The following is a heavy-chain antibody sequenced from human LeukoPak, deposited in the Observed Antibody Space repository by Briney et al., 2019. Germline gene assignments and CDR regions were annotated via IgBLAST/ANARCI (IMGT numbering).Heavy chain of an antibody. CDR3: ARSLPAEARNYGDSGYYFDY. D-gene: IGHD4-17*01. Sequence: SETLSLTRTVSGYSISSGYSWGWIRQPPGKGLEWIGSIYHSGSTYYNPSLKSRVTISVDTSKNQFSLKLSSVTAADTAVYYCARSLPAEARNYGDSGYYFDYWGQGTLVTVSS. CDR2: IYHSGST. V-gene: IGHV4-38-2*02. J-gene: IGHJ4*02. CDR1: GYSISSGYS.